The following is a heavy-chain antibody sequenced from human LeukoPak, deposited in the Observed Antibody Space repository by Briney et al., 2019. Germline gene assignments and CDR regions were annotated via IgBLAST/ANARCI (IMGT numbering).Heavy chain of an antibody. CDR2: INGRGSFT. Sequence: GGSLRLSCAASGFTFSNYVMGWVRQDPGKGLQWISIINGRGSFTSYGGCVKGRLTISRDNSKNTLYLKMHSLRAEDTAVYYCAKSSRYGTGWYGRIDYWGQGTLVTVS. D-gene: IGHD6-19*01. CDR3: AKSSRYGTGWYGRIDY. CDR1: GFTFSNYV. J-gene: IGHJ4*02. V-gene: IGHV3-23*05.